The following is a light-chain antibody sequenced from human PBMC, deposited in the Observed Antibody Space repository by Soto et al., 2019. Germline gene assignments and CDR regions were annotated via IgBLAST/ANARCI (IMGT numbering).Light chain of an antibody. CDR2: EVN. CDR1: SSDIGGYNS. CDR3: SSYAGSYTWV. Sequence: QSALTQPPSASGSPGQSVTISCTGTSSDIGGYNSVSWYQQHPGKAPRLMIYEVNKRPSGVPDRFSGSESGYTASLTVSGLQTEDEAFYYCSSYAGSYTWVFGGGTKLTV. J-gene: IGLJ3*02. V-gene: IGLV2-8*01.